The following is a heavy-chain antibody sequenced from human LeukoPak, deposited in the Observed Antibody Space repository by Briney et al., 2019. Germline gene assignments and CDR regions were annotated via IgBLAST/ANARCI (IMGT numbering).Heavy chain of an antibody. D-gene: IGHD6-13*01. J-gene: IGHJ4*02. Sequence: GSLRLSCAASGFTFSSYGMHWVRQAPGKGLEWVAFIRYDGSTKYYADSVKGRFTISRDNSNNMLYLQMNSLRAEDTGVFYCAKVDSSSWGIPDCWGQGALVTVSS. CDR1: GFTFSSYG. CDR2: IRYDGSTK. V-gene: IGHV3-30*02. CDR3: AKVDSSSWGIPDC.